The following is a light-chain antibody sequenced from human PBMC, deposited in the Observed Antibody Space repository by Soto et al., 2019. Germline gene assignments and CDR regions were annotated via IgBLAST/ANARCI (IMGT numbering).Light chain of an antibody. CDR1: QSISSW. CDR2: DAS. V-gene: IGKV1-5*01. CDR3: QQYNSYSPQWT. J-gene: IGKJ1*01. Sequence: DIQMTQSPSTLSASVGDRVTITCRASQSISSWLAWYQQKPGKAPKLLIYDASSLESGVPSRFSGSGSGTEFTLPISSLQPDDFATYYCQQYNSYSPQWTFGQGTKVEIK.